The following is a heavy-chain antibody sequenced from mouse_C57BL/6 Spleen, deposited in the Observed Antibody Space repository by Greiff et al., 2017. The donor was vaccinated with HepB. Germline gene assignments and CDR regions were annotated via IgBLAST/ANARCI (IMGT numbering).Heavy chain of an antibody. J-gene: IGHJ4*01. Sequence: VQLKESGPELVKPGASVKISCKASGYSFTGYYMNWVKQSPEKSLEWIGEINPSTGGTTYNQKFKAKATLTVDKSSSTAYMQLKSLTSEDSAVYYCARGLITTVVALYYYAMDYWGQGTSVTVSS. V-gene: IGHV1-42*01. CDR2: INPSTGGT. CDR1: GYSFTGYY. D-gene: IGHD1-1*01. CDR3: ARGLITTVVALYYYAMDY.